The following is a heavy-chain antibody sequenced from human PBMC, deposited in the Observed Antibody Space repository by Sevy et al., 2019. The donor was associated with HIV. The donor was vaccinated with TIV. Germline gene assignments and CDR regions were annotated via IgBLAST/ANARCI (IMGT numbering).Heavy chain of an antibody. D-gene: IGHD3-10*01. J-gene: IGHJ3*02. CDR2: IKSKTDGGTT. CDR1: GFTFSNAW. CDR3: TTDPSPRSMVRGVIIVGDAFDI. Sequence: GGSLRLSCAASGFTFSNAWMSWVRQAPGKGLEWVGRIKSKTDGGTTDYAAPVKGRFTISRDDSKNTLYLQMNSLKTEDTAVYYCTTDPSPRSMVRGVIIVGDAFDIWGQGTMVTVSS. V-gene: IGHV3-15*01.